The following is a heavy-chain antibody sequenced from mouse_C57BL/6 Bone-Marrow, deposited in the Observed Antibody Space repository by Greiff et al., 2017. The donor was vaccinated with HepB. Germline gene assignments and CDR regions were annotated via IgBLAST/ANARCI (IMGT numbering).Heavy chain of an antibody. CDR2: IDPENGDT. Sequence: VQLQQSWAELVRPGASVKLSCTASGFNIKDDYMHWVKQRPEQGLEWIGWIDPENGDTEYASKFQGKATITADTSSNTAYLQLSSLTSEDTAVYDCTTGWLDAYWGQGTLVTVSA. V-gene: IGHV14-4*01. CDR1: GFNIKDDY. J-gene: IGHJ3*01. D-gene: IGHD2-3*01. CDR3: TTGWLDAY.